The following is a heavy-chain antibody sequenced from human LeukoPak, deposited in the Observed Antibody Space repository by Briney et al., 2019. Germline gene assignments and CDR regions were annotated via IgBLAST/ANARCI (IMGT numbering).Heavy chain of an antibody. J-gene: IGHJ4*02. CDR3: ARASSARNGFDY. V-gene: IGHV4-31*03. CDR2: IYYSGST. CDR1: GGSISSGGYY. Sequence: PSETLSLTCTVSGGSISSGGYYWNWIRQHPEKGLEWIGSIYYSGSTYYNPSLKGRVNVSVDTSEDQFSLKLSSVAAADTAVYYCARASSARNGFDYWGQGTLVTVSS. D-gene: IGHD1-14*01.